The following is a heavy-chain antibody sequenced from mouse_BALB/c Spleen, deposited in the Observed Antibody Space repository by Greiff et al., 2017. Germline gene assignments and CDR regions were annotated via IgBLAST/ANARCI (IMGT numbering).Heavy chain of an antibody. Sequence: EVKLVESGGGLVKPGGSLKLSCAASGFTFSSYAMSWVRQSPEKRLEWVAEISSGGSYTYYPDTVTGRFTISRDNAKNTLYLEMSSLRSEDTAMYYCARSPRQLGLHPDAMDYWGQGTSVTVSS. CDR1: GFTFSSYA. CDR2: ISSGGSYT. D-gene: IGHD3-2*01. CDR3: ARSPRQLGLHPDAMDY. V-gene: IGHV5-9-4*01. J-gene: IGHJ4*01.